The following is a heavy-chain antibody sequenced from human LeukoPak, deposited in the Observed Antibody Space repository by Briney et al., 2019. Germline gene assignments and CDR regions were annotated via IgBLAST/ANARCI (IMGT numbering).Heavy chain of an antibody. CDR1: GFDFSNYY. CDR2: IKYDGSYT. CDR3: TRDEGATVATYRFDF. V-gene: IGHV3-7*01. D-gene: IGHD4-17*01. Sequence: PGGPVRLSCAASGFDFSNYYMSWVRQAPGKGLEWLANIKYDGSYTYYVDSVKGRFTISRDNAKNSLYLQMSSLRAEDTAVYYCTRDEGATVATYRFDFWGQGTLVTVSS. J-gene: IGHJ4*02.